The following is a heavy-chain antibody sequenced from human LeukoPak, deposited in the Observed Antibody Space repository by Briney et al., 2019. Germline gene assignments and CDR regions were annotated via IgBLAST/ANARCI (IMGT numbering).Heavy chain of an antibody. Sequence: SESLSLTCTVSGGSISSYYWSWIRQPPGKGLGWIGYIYYSGSTNYNPSLKSRVTISVDTSKNQFSLKLSSVTAADTAVYYCAREPYGDHYYGMDVWGQGTTVTVSS. CDR2: IYYSGST. CDR1: GGSISSYY. J-gene: IGHJ6*02. D-gene: IGHD4-17*01. CDR3: AREPYGDHYYGMDV. V-gene: IGHV4-59*01.